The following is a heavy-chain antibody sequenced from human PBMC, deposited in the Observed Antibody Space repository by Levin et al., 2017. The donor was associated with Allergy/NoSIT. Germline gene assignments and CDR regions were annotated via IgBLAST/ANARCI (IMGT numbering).Heavy chain of an antibody. CDR2: IYPGDSHT. V-gene: IGHV5-51*01. J-gene: IGHJ4*02. CDR3: ARQRDSSGWYGVDY. D-gene: IGHD6-19*01. CDR1: GYSFTDYW. Sequence: PGGSLRLSCKGSGYSFTDYWIGWVRQMPGKGLEWMGIIYPGDSHTRYSPSFQGQVTISADKSISTAYLQWSSLKASDTAMYYCARQRDSSGWYGVDYWGQGTLVTVSS.